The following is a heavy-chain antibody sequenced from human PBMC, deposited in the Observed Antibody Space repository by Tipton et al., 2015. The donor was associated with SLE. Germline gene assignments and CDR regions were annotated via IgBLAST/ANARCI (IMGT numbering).Heavy chain of an antibody. CDR1: GGSFSGYY. CDR2: INHSGST. Sequence: GLVKPSETLSLTCAVYGGSFSGYYWSWIRQPPGKGLEWIGEINHSGSTNYNPSLKSRVTISVDTSKNQFSLKLSSVTAADTAVYYCARTLWDYYDSSGYYWWFDPWGQGTLVTVSS. V-gene: IGHV4-34*01. D-gene: IGHD3-22*01. CDR3: ARTLWDYYDSSGYYWWFDP. J-gene: IGHJ5*02.